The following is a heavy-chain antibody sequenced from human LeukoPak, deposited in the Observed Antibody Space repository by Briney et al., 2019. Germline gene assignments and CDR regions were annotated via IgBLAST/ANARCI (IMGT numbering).Heavy chain of an antibody. D-gene: IGHD1-26*01. CDR1: GGSISSYY. Sequence: KPSETLSLTCTVSGGSISSYYWSWIRQPPGKGLEWIGYIYYSGSTNYNPSLKSRVTISVDTSKNQFSLKLSSVTAADTAVYYCARHGPFTWSHAFDIWGQGTMVTVSS. CDR2: IYYSGST. CDR3: ARHGPFTWSHAFDI. V-gene: IGHV4-59*08. J-gene: IGHJ3*02.